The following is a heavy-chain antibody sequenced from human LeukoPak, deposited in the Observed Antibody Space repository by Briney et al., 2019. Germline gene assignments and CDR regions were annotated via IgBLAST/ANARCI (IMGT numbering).Heavy chain of an antibody. CDR3: ARDTTMVRGVNAFDI. Sequence: PSETLSLTGTGYGGSISSYYWSWLRQRPGKGLKWSGYLYYSGSTNYNPSLKSRVTISVDTSKNQFSLKLSSVTAADTAVYYCARDTTMVRGVNAFDIWGQGTMVTVSS. V-gene: IGHV4-59*01. CDR1: GGSISSYY. J-gene: IGHJ3*02. CDR2: LYYSGST. D-gene: IGHD3-10*01.